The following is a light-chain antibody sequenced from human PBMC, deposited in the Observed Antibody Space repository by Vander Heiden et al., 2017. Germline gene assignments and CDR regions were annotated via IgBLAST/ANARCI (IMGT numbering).Light chain of an antibody. CDR2: GAS. Sequence: IVLTQSPGTLSLSPGERATLSCRASQSVSSSYLAWYQQKPGQATRLLIYGASSRATGIPDRFSGRGSGTDFTRTISRLEPEDFAVYYWQQYGSSPWTFGQGTKVEIK. J-gene: IGKJ1*01. CDR3: QQYGSSPWT. V-gene: IGKV3-20*01. CDR1: QSVSSSY.